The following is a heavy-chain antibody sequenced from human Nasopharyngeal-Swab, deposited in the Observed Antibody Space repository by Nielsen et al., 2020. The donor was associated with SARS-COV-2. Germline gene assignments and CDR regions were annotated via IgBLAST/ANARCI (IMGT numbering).Heavy chain of an antibody. CDR3: ARQVPIAEIDN. Sequence: GGSLRLSCAASGFTFTIYWMSWVRQAPGKGLEWVASMKEDGGEIYYVDSVKGRFTISRDNAKNSLYLQMNSPRAEDTAVYYCARQVPIAEIDNWGQGTRVTVSS. J-gene: IGHJ4*02. D-gene: IGHD2-2*01. V-gene: IGHV3-7*01. CDR1: GFTFTIYW. CDR2: MKEDGGEI.